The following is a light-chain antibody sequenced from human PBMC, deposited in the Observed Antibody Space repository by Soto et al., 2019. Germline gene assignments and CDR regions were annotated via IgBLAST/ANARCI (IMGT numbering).Light chain of an antibody. CDR1: NIGSKS. V-gene: IGLV3-21*04. J-gene: IGLJ3*02. CDR3: QVWDSSSDPHWV. CDR2: YDS. Sequence: SYELTQPPSVSVAPGKTARITCGGNNIGSKSVHWYQQKPGQAPVLVIYYDSDRPSGIPERFSGSNSGNTATLTISRVEAGDEADYYCQVWDSSSDPHWVFGGGTKVTVL.